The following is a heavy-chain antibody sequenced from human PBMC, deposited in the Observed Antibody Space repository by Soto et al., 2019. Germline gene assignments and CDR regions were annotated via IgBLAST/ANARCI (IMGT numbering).Heavy chain of an antibody. D-gene: IGHD2-15*01. Sequence: SETLSLTCTVSGGSISSGGYYWSWIRQHPGQGLEWIGDIYYRGSTYYNPSLKSRVIISVDTSKNQFSLKLSSVTAADTAVYYCSRDRGCSGGSCLYYFDYWGQGTLVTVSS. J-gene: IGHJ4*02. CDR3: SRDRGCSGGSCLYYFDY. CDR2: IYYRGST. V-gene: IGHV4-31*03. CDR1: GGSISSGGYY.